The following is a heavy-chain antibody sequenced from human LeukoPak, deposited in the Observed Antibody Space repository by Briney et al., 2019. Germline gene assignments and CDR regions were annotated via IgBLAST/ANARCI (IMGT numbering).Heavy chain of an antibody. CDR2: ISSSGEAK. V-gene: IGHV3-48*03. Sequence: GGSLRLSCAASGFIISSYEMNWVRQAPGKGLEWVSHISSSGEAKTYADSVQGRFTISRDNAKNSLFLQMNSLRAEDTAIYYCARDHYGTSLDWGQGTLVTASS. CDR3: ARDHYGTSLD. D-gene: IGHD1-1*01. J-gene: IGHJ4*02. CDR1: GFIISSYE.